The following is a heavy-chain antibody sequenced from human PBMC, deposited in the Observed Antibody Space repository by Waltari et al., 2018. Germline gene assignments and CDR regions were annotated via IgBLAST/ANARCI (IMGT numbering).Heavy chain of an antibody. Sequence: QVQLVQSGAEVKKPGASVKVSCKASAYTFGAYYIHWLRQAPGQGLEWMGWINPNSGGTNFAQKFQGRVTMTRYTSISTAYMELSSLRSDDTAVYYCARGSLEAGEPGTGRGDYWGQGTLVTVSA. J-gene: IGHJ4*02. CDR3: ARGSLEAGEPGTGRGDY. CDR1: AYTFGAYY. V-gene: IGHV1-2*02. CDR2: INPNSGGT. D-gene: IGHD3-10*01.